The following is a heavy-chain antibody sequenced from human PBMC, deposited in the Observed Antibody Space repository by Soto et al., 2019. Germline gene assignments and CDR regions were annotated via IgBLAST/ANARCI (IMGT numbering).Heavy chain of an antibody. CDR1: GGSISSSSYY. Sequence: PSETLYLTCTVSGGSISSSSYYWGWIRQPPGKGLEWIGSIYYSGSTYYNPSLKSRVTISVDTSKNQFSLKLSSVTAADTAVYYCARLSDIVVVVAALGGWFDPWGQGTLVTVSS. V-gene: IGHV4-39*01. CDR3: ARLSDIVVVVAALGGWFDP. D-gene: IGHD2-15*01. CDR2: IYYSGST. J-gene: IGHJ5*02.